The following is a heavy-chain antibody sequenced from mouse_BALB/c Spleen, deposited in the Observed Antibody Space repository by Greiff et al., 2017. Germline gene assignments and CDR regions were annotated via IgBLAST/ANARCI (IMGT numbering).Heavy chain of an antibody. V-gene: IGHV5-9-4*01. CDR1: GFTFSSYA. J-gene: IGHJ4*01. Sequence: EVQVVESGGGLVKPGGSLKLSCAASGFTFSSYAMSWVRQSPEKRLEWVAEISSGGSYTYYPDTVTGRFTISRDNAKNTLYLEMSSLRSEDTAMYYCARVVRGYAMDYWGQGTSVTVSS. D-gene: IGHD1-1*01. CDR3: ARVVRGYAMDY. CDR2: ISSGGSYT.